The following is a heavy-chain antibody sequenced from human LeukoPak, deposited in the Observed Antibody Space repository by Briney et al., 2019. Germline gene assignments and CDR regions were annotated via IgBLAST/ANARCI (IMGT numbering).Heavy chain of an antibody. Sequence: HTGGSLRLSCAASGFTVSSNYMSWVRQAPGKGLEWVSVIYSGGSTYYADSVKGRFTISRDNSKNTLYPQMNSLRAEDTAVYYCARDATYYYYGMDVWGKGTTATVSS. J-gene: IGHJ6*04. V-gene: IGHV3-53*01. CDR2: IYSGGST. CDR1: GFTVSSNY. CDR3: ARDATYYYYGMDV.